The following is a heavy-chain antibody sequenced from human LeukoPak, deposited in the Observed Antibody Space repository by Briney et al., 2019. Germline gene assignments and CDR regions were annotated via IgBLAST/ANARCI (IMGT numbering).Heavy chain of an antibody. D-gene: IGHD3-10*01. CDR3: AREAPYYYGSGSYPYFQH. Sequence: GASVKVSCKASGYTFTGYYMHWVRQAPGQGLEWMGWINPNSGGTNYAQKFQGWVTMTRDTSISTAYMELSRLRSDDMAVYYCAREAPYYYGSGSYPYFQHWGQGTLVTVSS. CDR1: GYTFTGYY. V-gene: IGHV1-2*04. CDR2: INPNSGGT. J-gene: IGHJ1*01.